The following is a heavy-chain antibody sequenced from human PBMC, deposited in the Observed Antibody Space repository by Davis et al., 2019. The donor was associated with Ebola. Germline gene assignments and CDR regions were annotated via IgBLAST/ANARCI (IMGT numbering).Heavy chain of an antibody. CDR1: GFTFSSYG. CDR2: ISYDGSNK. D-gene: IGHD1-1*01. J-gene: IGHJ4*02. V-gene: IGHV3-30*03. CDR3: VRDQTEHWNVDY. Sequence: GESLKISCAASGFTFSSYGMHWVRQAPGKGLEWVAVISYDGSNKYYADSVKGRFTISRDNSKNTLYLQMNSLRAEDTAIYYCVRDQTEHWNVDYWGQGTQVTVSS.